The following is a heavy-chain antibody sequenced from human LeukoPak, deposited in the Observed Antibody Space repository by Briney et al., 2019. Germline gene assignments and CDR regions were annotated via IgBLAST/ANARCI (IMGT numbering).Heavy chain of an antibody. CDR1: GYTFTSSA. D-gene: IGHD6-13*01. V-gene: IGHV1-3*01. CDR3: ARDYSSSFNFDY. J-gene: IGHJ4*02. Sequence: RASVKVSCKASGYTFTSSAMHWVRQAPGQRLEWMGWINAGNGNTKYSQKFQGRVTITRDTPASTAYMELSSLRSEDTAVYYCARDYSSSFNFDYWGQGTLVTVSS. CDR2: INAGNGNT.